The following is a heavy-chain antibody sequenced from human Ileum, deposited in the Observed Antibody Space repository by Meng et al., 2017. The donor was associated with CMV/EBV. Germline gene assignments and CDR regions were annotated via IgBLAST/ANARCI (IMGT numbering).Heavy chain of an antibody. Sequence: SETLSLTCTVSGSSISSYNWTWIRQPPGKGLEWIGESTHSGSTHYNPSLKSRVTISVDTSKNQFFLRLTFVTAADTAVYYCARREYCGISYCSNMAWGQGKLVTVSS. CDR2: STHSGST. CDR3: ARREYCGISYCSNMA. J-gene: IGHJ5*02. CDR1: GSSISSYN. V-gene: IGHV4-34*01. D-gene: IGHD2-21*01.